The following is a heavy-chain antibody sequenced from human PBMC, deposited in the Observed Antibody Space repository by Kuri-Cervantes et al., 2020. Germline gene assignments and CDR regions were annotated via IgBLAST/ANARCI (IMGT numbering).Heavy chain of an antibody. Sequence: GESLKISCAASGVTFSSYAMSWVRQAPGEGLEWVSAISSSGGSTYYADSVKGRLTISRDNAKKSLYLQMNSLRVEDTAVYYCAREASSSLDYWGQGTLVTVSS. CDR1: GVTFSSYA. J-gene: IGHJ4*02. CDR3: AREASSSLDY. D-gene: IGHD6-6*01. CDR2: ISSSGGST. V-gene: IGHV3-23*01.